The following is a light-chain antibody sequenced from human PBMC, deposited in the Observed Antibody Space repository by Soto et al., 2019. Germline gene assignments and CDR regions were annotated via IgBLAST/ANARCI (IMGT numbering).Light chain of an antibody. CDR3: SSFSGSHISYV. CDR2: DVS. J-gene: IGLJ1*01. CDR1: SSDVGGYNY. V-gene: IGLV2-11*01. Sequence: QSALTQPRSVSGSPGQSVAISCTGSSSDVGGYNYVSWYQQHPGKAPKLMIYDVSKRPSGVPDRFSGSKSGNTASLTISGLQNEDEADYYCSSFSGSHISYVFGTGTKLTVL.